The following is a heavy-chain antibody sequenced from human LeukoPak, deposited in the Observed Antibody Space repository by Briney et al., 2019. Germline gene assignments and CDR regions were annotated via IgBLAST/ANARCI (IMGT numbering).Heavy chain of an antibody. Sequence: PSETLSLTCAVYGGSFSGYYWSWIRQPPGKGLEWIGEFNHTGSTNYNPSLKSRVTISVDTSKNQFSLKLSSVTAADTAVYYCARVLLAVAGTDYFDYWGQGTLVTVSS. CDR1: GGSFSGYY. CDR2: FNHTGST. D-gene: IGHD6-19*01. V-gene: IGHV4-34*01. J-gene: IGHJ4*02. CDR3: ARVLLAVAGTDYFDY.